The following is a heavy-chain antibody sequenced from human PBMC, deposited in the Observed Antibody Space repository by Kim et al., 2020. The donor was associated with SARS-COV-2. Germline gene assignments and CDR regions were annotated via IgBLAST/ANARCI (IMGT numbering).Heavy chain of an antibody. D-gene: IGHD6-6*01. Sequence: SETLSLTCAVYGGSFSGYYWSWIRQPPGKGLEWIGEINHSGSTNYNPSHKSRVTISVDTSKNQFSLKLSSVTAADTAVYYCALSVISSSHDYWGQGTLVTVSS. CDR2: INHSGST. CDR1: GGSFSGYY. V-gene: IGHV4-34*01. J-gene: IGHJ4*02. CDR3: ALSVISSSHDY.